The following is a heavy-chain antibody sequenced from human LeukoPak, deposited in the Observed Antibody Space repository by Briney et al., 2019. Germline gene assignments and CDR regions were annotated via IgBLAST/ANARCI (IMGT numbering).Heavy chain of an antibody. V-gene: IGHV4-34*01. Sequence: SETLSLTCAVYGGSFSGDFWSWIRQSPGKGLEWIGEINHGGSTTYNPSLQSRVTMSVDTSTNQISLKMTSVTAEDTAVYYCARRAGEYSHPYDYWGQGTLVTVSS. CDR1: GGSFSGDF. D-gene: IGHD4-17*01. J-gene: IGHJ4*02. CDR3: ARRAGEYSHPYDY. CDR2: INHGGST.